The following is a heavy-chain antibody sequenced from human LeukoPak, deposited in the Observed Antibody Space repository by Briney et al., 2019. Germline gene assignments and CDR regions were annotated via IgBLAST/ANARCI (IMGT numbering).Heavy chain of an antibody. CDR2: INHSGST. CDR1: GGSFSGYY. Sequence: SETLSLTCAVYGGSFSGYYWSWIRQPPGKGLEWIGEINHSGSTNYNPSLKSRVTISVDTSKNQFSLKLSSVTAADTAVYYCARSQSTYYYDSSGSTTKGVIDYWGQGTLVTVSS. CDR3: ARSQSTYYYDSSGSTTKGVIDY. J-gene: IGHJ4*02. V-gene: IGHV4-34*01. D-gene: IGHD3-22*01.